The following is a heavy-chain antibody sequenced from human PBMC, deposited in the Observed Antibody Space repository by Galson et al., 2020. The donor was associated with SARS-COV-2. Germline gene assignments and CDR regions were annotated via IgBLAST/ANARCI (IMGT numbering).Heavy chain of an antibody. Sequence: GESLKISCAASGFTFSEYWMHWVRQAPGKGLVWVARIKSDGSTTGYADSVKGRFTISRDNARNTLYLQMNSLTAGETAVYYCARGVGPYGDFDPWGQGVLVTVSS. CDR3: ARGVGPYGDFDP. CDR1: GFTFSEYW. D-gene: IGHD4-17*01. CDR2: IKSDGSTT. J-gene: IGHJ5*02. V-gene: IGHV3-74*01.